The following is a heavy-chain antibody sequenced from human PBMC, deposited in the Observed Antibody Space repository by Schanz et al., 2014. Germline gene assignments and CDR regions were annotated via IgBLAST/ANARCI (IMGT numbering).Heavy chain of an antibody. V-gene: IGHV4-4*02. J-gene: IGHJ5*02. CDR3: ARGDISGYNGGLMDT. CDR2: VFHSGIS. D-gene: IGHD5-12*01. Sequence: QVQLQESGPGLVKPSATLTLTCDVSGVSITTSNWWSWVRQPPGKGLEWIGEVFHSGISNSNPSLKTRVTITLDKTKNQFPMKLKSVTAADTAIYYCARGDISGYNGGLMDTWGQGTLVTVSS. CDR1: GVSITTSNW.